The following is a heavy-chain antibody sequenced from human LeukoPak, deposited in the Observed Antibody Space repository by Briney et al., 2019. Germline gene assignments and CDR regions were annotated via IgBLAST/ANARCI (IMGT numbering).Heavy chain of an antibody. V-gene: IGHV3-48*03. CDR3: ARARRDCSGGSCYPDYNWFDP. Sequence: PGGSLRLSCAASGFTFSSYEMNWVRQALGKGLDWVSYISSSGSAIYYADSVRGRFTISRDNAKNSLYLQMNSLRAEDTAVYYCARARRDCSGGSCYPDYNWFDPWGQGTLVTVSS. CDR1: GFTFSSYE. J-gene: IGHJ5*02. D-gene: IGHD2-15*01. CDR2: ISSSGSAI.